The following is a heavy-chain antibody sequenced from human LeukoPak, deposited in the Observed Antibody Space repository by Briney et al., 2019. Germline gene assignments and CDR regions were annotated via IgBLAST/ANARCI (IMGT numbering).Heavy chain of an antibody. J-gene: IGHJ6*03. CDR2: MNPNSGNT. Sequence: GASVKVSCKASGYTFTSYDINWVRQATGQGLEWMGWMNPNSGNTGYAQKFQGRVTMTRNTSISTAYMELSSLRSKDTAVYYCARAVRGVIIKNYYYYYMDVWGKGTTVTVSS. CDR1: GYTFTSYD. V-gene: IGHV1-8*01. D-gene: IGHD3-10*01. CDR3: ARAVRGVIIKNYYYYYMDV.